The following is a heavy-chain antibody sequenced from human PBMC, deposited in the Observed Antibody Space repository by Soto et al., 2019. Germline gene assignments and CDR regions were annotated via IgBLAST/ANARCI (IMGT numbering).Heavy chain of an antibody. D-gene: IGHD2-2*02. CDR1: GYSFTSYW. CDR3: AGRIPHDAFDI. J-gene: IGHJ3*02. CDR2: IYPGDSDT. Sequence: GETLKIFCKGSGYSFTSYWIGWVRQMPGEGLEWMGIIYPGDSDTRYSPSFQGQVTISADKSISTAYLQWSSLKASDTAMYYCAGRIPHDAFDIWGQGTMVTVSS. V-gene: IGHV5-51*01.